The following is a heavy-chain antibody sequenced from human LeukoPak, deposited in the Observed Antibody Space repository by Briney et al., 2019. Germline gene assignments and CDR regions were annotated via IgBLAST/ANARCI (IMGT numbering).Heavy chain of an antibody. CDR1: GGSISSYY. D-gene: IGHD5-12*01. CDR3: ARSRPSGYSGYGPIDY. CDR2: IYYSGST. V-gene: IGHV4-59*01. J-gene: IGHJ4*02. Sequence: PSETLSLTCTVSGGSISSYYWSWIRQPPGKGLEWIGYIYYSGSTNYNPSLKSRVTISVDTFKNQFSLKLSSVTAADTAVYYCARSRPSGYSGYGPIDYWGQGTLVTVSS.